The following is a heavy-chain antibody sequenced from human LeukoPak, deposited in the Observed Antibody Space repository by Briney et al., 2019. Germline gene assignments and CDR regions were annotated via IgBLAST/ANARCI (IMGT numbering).Heavy chain of an antibody. CDR3: ARGGRGFDP. J-gene: IGHJ5*02. Sequence: SETLSLTCTVSGDSISSGGYFWSWIRQHPGKGLEWIGYIYYTGSTYYNPSLKSRVTISVDTSKNQFSLKLNSVTASDTAVYYCARGGRGFDPWGQGTLVTVSS. CDR1: GDSISSGGYF. CDR2: IYYTGST. V-gene: IGHV4-31*03.